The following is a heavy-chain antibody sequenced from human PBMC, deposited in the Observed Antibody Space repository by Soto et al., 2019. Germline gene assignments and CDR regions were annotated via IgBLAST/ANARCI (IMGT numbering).Heavy chain of an antibody. V-gene: IGHV3-20*04. J-gene: IGHJ4*02. CDR3: ARLYSSGWYGPGRY. CDR2: INWNGGST. CDR1: GFTFDDYG. D-gene: IGHD6-19*01. Sequence: PGGSLRLSCAASGFTFDDYGMSWVRQAPGKGLEWVSGINWNGGSTGYADSVKGRFTISRDNAKNSLYLQMNNLRAEDTALYYCARLYSSGWYGPGRYWGQGTLVTVSS.